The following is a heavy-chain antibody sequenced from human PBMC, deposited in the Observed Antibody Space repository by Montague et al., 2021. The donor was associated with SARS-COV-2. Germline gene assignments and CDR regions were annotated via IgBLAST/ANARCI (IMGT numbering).Heavy chain of an antibody. Sequence: SETLSLTCTVSGGSITGYYWSWLRQPPGKGLEWIGEIYSSGSTNYNPSLKSRVTISMDTSKSQFSLKLTSVTAADTAVYYCARHTRGWQPFDFWGQGTLVTVSS. J-gene: IGHJ4*02. D-gene: IGHD6-19*01. V-gene: IGHV4-59*01. CDR3: ARHTRGWQPFDF. CDR1: GGSITGYY. CDR2: IYSSGST.